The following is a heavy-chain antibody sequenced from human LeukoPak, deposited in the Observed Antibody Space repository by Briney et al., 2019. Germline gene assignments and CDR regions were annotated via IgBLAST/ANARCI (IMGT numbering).Heavy chain of an antibody. V-gene: IGHV3-30-3*01. D-gene: IGHD4-17*01. Sequence: GRSLRLSCAASGFTFSSYAMQWVRQAPGKGLEWVADISYDGSNKYYADSVKGRFTISRDNSKNTLYLQMNRLRAEDTAVYYCARDSHDYGDYLGAFDIWGQGTLVTVSS. CDR2: ISYDGSNK. CDR1: GFTFSSYA. J-gene: IGHJ3*02. CDR3: ARDSHDYGDYLGAFDI.